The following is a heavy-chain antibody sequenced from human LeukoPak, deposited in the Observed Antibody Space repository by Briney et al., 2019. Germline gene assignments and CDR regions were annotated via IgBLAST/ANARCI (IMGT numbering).Heavy chain of an antibody. J-gene: IGHJ3*02. CDR1: GFTFSSYN. Sequence: GGSLRLSCAASGFTFSSYNMNWVRQAPGKGLEWVGRIKSKTDGGTTDYAAPVKGRFTTSRDDSKNTLYLQMNSLKTEDTAVYYCTIVASGAFDIWGQGTMVTVSS. V-gene: IGHV3-15*01. CDR2: IKSKTDGGTT. CDR3: TIVASGAFDI.